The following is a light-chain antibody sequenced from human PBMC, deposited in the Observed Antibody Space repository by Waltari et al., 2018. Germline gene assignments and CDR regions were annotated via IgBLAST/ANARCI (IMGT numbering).Light chain of an antibody. Sequence: EIVLTQSPGTLSLSPGARATLSGRASQTVRTTYSAWYPQKPGQAPTLLIYGASSRATGIPDRFSGSGSGTDFSLTISSLEPEDFAVYYCQQYDISPLTFGGGTKVEIK. CDR1: QTVRTTY. J-gene: IGKJ4*01. CDR3: QQYDISPLT. CDR2: GAS. V-gene: IGKV3-20*01.